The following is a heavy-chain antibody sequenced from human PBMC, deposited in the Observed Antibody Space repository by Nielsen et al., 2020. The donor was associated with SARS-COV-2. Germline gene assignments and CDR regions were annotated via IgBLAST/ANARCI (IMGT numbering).Heavy chain of an antibody. CDR1: GFTFSSLW. Sequence: GGSLRLSCAASGFTFSSLWMSWVRQVPGKGLAWVADINPDGSEKFSVDSVKGRFTISRDNAKNSMSLQMNSMRVEDTAVYYCARDWSRAFDVWGQGTMVTVSS. CDR3: ARDWSRAFDV. CDR2: INPDGSEK. J-gene: IGHJ3*01. V-gene: IGHV3-7*01.